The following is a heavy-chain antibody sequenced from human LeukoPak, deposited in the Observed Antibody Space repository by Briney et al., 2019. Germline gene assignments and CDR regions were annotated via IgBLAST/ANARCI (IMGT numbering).Heavy chain of an antibody. J-gene: IGHJ4*02. Sequence: GESLKISCKGSGYSFRSYWIGWVRQMPGKGLEWMGIINPDDSDTRYSPSFQGQVTISADKSINTAYLQWSSLRASDTAIYYCARQTGDKGIDYWGQGTLVTVSS. CDR1: GYSFRSYW. CDR2: INPDDSDT. CDR3: ARQTGDKGIDY. D-gene: IGHD7-27*01. V-gene: IGHV5-51*01.